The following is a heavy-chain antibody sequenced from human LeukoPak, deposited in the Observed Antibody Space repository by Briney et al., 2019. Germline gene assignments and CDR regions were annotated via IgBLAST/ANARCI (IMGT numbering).Heavy chain of an antibody. CDR2: IWYDGSNK. J-gene: IGHJ4*02. Sequence: PGGSLRLSCAASGFTFSNYGMHWVRQAPGKGLEWVAFIWYDGSNKYYADSVKGRFTISRDNSKNTLSLQMNSLRAEDTAVFYCAKDRGGTNFDYWGQGTLVTVSS. D-gene: IGHD1-1*01. CDR1: GFTFSNYG. CDR3: AKDRGGTNFDY. V-gene: IGHV3-30*02.